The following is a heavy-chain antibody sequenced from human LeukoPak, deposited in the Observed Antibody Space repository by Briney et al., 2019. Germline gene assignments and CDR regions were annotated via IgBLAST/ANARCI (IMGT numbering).Heavy chain of an antibody. V-gene: IGHV1-18*01. J-gene: IGHJ6*02. Sequence: ASVTVSCKASGYTFTSYGISWVRQAPGQGLEWMGWISAYNGNTNYAQKLQGRVTITTDTSTSTAYMELRSLRSDDTAVYYCARGASHYDFWSGYSNYYGMDVWGQGTTVTVSS. CDR1: GYTFTSYG. CDR3: ARGASHYDFWSGYSNYYGMDV. D-gene: IGHD3-3*01. CDR2: ISAYNGNT.